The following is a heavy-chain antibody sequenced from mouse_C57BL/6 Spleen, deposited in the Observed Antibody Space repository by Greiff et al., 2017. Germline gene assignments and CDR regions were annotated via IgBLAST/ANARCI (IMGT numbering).Heavy chain of an antibody. Sequence: QVQLQQPGAELVKPGASVKLSCKASGYTFTSYWMHWVKQRPGQGLEWIGMIHPNSGSTNYNEKFKSKATLTVDKSSSTAYMQLSSLTSEDSAVYYCASSHFITKGASYFDYWGQGTTLTVSS. CDR2: IHPNSGST. J-gene: IGHJ2*01. CDR1: GYTFTSYW. V-gene: IGHV1-64*01. D-gene: IGHD1-1*01. CDR3: ASSHFITKGASYFDY.